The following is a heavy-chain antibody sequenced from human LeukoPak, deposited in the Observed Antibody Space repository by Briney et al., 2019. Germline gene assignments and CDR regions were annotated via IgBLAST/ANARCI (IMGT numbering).Heavy chain of an antibody. Sequence: ASVKVSCKASGYTFTSYGISWVRQAPGQGLEWMGWISAYNGNTNYAQKLQGRITMTTDTPTSTAYMELRSLRSDDTAVYYCARTRAEVGATNNYYYYYMDVWGKGTTVTISS. CDR1: GYTFTSYG. J-gene: IGHJ6*03. CDR2: ISAYNGNT. V-gene: IGHV1-18*01. D-gene: IGHD1-26*01. CDR3: ARTRAEVGATNNYYYYYMDV.